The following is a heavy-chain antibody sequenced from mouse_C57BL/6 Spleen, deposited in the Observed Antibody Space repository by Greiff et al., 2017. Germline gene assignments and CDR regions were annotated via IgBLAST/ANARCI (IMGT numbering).Heavy chain of an antibody. D-gene: IGHD2-1*01. V-gene: IGHV5-4*01. J-gene: IGHJ4*01. CDR2: ISDGGSYT. CDR1: GFTFSSYA. CDR3: AREDGNFLMDY. Sequence: EVKLVESGGGLVKPGGSLKLSCAASGFTFSSYAMSWVRQTPEKRLEWVATISDGGSYTYYPDNVKGRFTISRDNAKNNLYLQMSHLKSEDTAMYYCAREDGNFLMDYWGQGTSVTVSS.